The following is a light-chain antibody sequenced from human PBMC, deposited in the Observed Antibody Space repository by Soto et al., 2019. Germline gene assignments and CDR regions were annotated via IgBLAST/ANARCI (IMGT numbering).Light chain of an antibody. J-gene: IGLJ1*01. V-gene: IGLV2-23*01. CDR2: EAN. CDR3: CSYASRDTYV. Sequence: QSVRTQPASVSGSPGQSITISCTGTSSDVGSYNLVSWYQQHPGKAPKLIIYEANKRPSGISNRFSGSESGNTASLTISGLQPEDEADYYCCSYASRDTYVFGTGTKVTVL. CDR1: SSDVGSYNL.